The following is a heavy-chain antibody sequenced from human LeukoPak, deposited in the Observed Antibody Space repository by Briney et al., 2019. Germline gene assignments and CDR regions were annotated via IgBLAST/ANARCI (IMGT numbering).Heavy chain of an antibody. CDR1: GGPITSGAFY. CDR3: ARFLSSIAARDWFDP. V-gene: IGHV4-31*03. CDR2: IYYSGSS. D-gene: IGHD6-6*01. Sequence: PSETLSLTCTVSGGPITSGAFYWSWIRQLPGKGLEWIGYIYYSGSSDYNPSLKSRVSISVDTSKNQFSLNLTSVTAADTGVYYCARFLSSIAARDWFDPWGQGTLVTVSS. J-gene: IGHJ5*02.